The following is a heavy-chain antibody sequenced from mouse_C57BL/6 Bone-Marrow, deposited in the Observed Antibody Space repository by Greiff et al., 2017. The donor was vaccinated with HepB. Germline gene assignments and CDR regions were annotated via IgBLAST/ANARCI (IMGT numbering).Heavy chain of an antibody. V-gene: IGHV1-15*01. D-gene: IGHD1-1*01. CDR1: GYTFTDYE. Sequence: VQLQQSGAELVRPGASVTLSCKASGYTFTDYEMHWVKQTPVHGLEWIGAIDPETGGTAYNQKFKGKAILTADKSSSTAYMELRSLTSEDSAVYYCTGREGYYYESSKYYFDYWGQGTTLTVSS. CDR3: TGREGYYYESSKYYFDY. J-gene: IGHJ2*01. CDR2: IDPETGGT.